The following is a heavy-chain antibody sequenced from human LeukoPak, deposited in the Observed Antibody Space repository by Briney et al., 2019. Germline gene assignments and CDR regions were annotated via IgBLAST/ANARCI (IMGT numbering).Heavy chain of an antibody. CDR3: ARDWGSTGYDLYDS. CDR1: GFTFSSYA. Sequence: GRSLRLSCAASGFTFSSYAMHWVRQAPGKGLEGLAHIRQDGSERHYVDSVKDRFTISRDNAKNSLDLQMDSLRAEDTAVYYCARDWGSTGYDLYDSWGQGTLVTVSS. D-gene: IGHD5-12*01. CDR2: IRQDGSER. J-gene: IGHJ4*02. V-gene: IGHV3-7*01.